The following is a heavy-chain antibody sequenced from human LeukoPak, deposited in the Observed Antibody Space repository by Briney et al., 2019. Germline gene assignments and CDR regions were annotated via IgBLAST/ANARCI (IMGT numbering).Heavy chain of an antibody. D-gene: IGHD3-10*01. CDR3: VYYYGSGSVEY. CDR1: GGSITSSNYY. J-gene: IGHJ4*02. CDR2: FYYSGST. V-gene: IGHV4-39*01. Sequence: SETLSLTCTVSGGSITSSNYYWGWIRQPPGKGVEGIVSFYYSGSTNYNPSLKSRVTISVDTSKNQFSLKLSSVTAADTAVYYCVYYYGSGSVEYWGQGTLVTVSS.